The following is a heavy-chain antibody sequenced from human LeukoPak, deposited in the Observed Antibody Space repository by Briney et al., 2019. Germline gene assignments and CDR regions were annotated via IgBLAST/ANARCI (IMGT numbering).Heavy chain of an antibody. V-gene: IGHV3-64D*06. CDR2: ISSNGGST. CDR3: VRSVCSGGSCNYYYYGMDV. J-gene: IGHJ6*04. D-gene: IGHD2-15*01. Sequence: GGSLRLSCSASGFTFSSYAMHWVRQAPGKGLEYVSAISSNGGSTYYADSVKGRFTISRDNSKNTLYLQMGSLRAEDTAVYYCVRSVCSGGSCNYYYYGMDVWGKGTTVTVSS. CDR1: GFTFSSYA.